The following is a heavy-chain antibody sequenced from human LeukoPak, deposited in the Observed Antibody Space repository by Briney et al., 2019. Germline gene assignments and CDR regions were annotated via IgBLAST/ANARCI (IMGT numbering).Heavy chain of an antibody. Sequence: PGGSLRLSCAASGFTFSSYSMNWVRQAPGKGLEWVSSISSSSSYIYYADSVKGRFTISRDNAKNSLYLQMNSLRAEDTAVYYCARVGPYYYGSGSFWGQGTLVTVSS. D-gene: IGHD3-10*01. CDR3: ARVGPYYYGSGSF. CDR1: GFTFSSYS. CDR2: ISSSSSYI. V-gene: IGHV3-21*01. J-gene: IGHJ4*02.